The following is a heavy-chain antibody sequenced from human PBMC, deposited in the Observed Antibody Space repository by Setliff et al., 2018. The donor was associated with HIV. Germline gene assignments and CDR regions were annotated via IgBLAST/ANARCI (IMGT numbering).Heavy chain of an antibody. Sequence: SETLSLTCTVSGGSISSGSYYWSWIRQPAGKGLEWIGRIHTSGNTNYNPSLKSRVTISVDTSMNQFSLKLSSVTAADTAVYYCAREGGLDYYDSSGHYSYWGQGTLVTVSS. CDR2: IHTSGNT. D-gene: IGHD3-22*01. V-gene: IGHV4-61*02. CDR3: AREGGLDYYDSSGHYSY. J-gene: IGHJ4*02. CDR1: GGSISSGSYY.